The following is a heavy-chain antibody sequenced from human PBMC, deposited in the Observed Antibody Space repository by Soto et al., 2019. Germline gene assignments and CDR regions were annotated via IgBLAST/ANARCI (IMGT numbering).Heavy chain of an antibody. CDR3: ARDRPNYYGSGSYYSPSYMDV. V-gene: IGHV3-33*01. CDR2: IWYDGSNK. J-gene: IGHJ6*03. CDR1: GFTFSSYG. Sequence: QVQLVESGGGVVQPGRSLRLSCAASGFTFSSYGMHWVRQAPGKGLEWVAVIWYDGSNKYYADSVKGRFTISRDNSKNTLYLKMNSLRAEDTAVYYCARDRPNYYGSGSYYSPSYMDVWGKGTTVTVSS. D-gene: IGHD3-10*01.